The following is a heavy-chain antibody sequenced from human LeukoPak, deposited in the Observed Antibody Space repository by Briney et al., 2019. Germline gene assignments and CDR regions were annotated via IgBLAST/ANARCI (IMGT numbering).Heavy chain of an antibody. CDR2: INTNTGNP. J-gene: IGHJ3*02. D-gene: IGHD6-19*01. CDR3: ARVEAVAVTSGAFDI. Sequence: TSVKVSCKASGYTFTSYDMNWVRQAPGQGLEWMGWINTNTGNPTYAQGFTGRFVFSLDTSVSTAYLQISSLKAEDTAVYYCARVEAVAVTSGAFDIWGQGTMVTVSS. CDR1: GYTFTSYD. V-gene: IGHV7-4-1*02.